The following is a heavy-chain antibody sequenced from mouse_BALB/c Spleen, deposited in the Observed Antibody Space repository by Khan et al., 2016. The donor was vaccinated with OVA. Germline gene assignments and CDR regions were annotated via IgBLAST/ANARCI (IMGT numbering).Heavy chain of an antibody. Sequence: VQLKQSGPELMKPGASVKISCKASGYSFTSYYIHWIMQSHGKSLEWIGYIDPFSGGITYNQKFKGKVTFTVDKSSSTAYIYFSNLTSEDSAVYYCTRHGYVGWFAYWGQGTLVTVSA. D-gene: IGHD2-2*01. CDR1: GYSFTSYY. J-gene: IGHJ3*01. V-gene: IGHV1S135*01. CDR2: IDPFSGGI. CDR3: TRHGYVGWFAY.